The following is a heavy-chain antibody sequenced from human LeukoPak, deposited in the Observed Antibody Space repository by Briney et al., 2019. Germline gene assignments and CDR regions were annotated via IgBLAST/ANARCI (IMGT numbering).Heavy chain of an antibody. CDR3: AARPNLFGGYGLDY. CDR1: GGSISSYY. CDR2: IYYSGST. V-gene: IGHV4-59*01. J-gene: IGHJ4*02. D-gene: IGHD2-15*01. Sequence: PSETLSLTCTVSGGSISSYYWSWIRQPPGKGLEWIGYIYYSGSTNYNPSLKSRVTISVDTSKNQFSLKLSSVTAADMAVYYCAARPNLFGGYGLDYWGQGTLVTVSS.